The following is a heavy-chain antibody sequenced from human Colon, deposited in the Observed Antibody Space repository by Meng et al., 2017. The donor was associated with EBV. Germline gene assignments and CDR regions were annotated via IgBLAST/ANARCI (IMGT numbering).Heavy chain of an antibody. Sequence: QVHPPVVAPRLCKHSETRARTCAVSVVSISSVYGWSWVRQSPGQGLECIGQIYHSGSTNYNPSLKSRVTISVDNSKNQFSLKLTSVTAADTAVYYCARGGYYSFDYWGQRTLVTVSS. D-gene: IGHD5-18*01. J-gene: IGHJ4*02. V-gene: IGHV4-4*02. CDR3: ARGGYYSFDY. CDR1: VVSISSVYG. CDR2: IYHSGST.